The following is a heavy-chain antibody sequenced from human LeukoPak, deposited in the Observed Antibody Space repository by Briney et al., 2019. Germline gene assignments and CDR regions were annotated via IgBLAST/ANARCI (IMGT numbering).Heavy chain of an antibody. D-gene: IGHD2/OR15-2a*01. CDR2: IYYSGST. Sequence: SETLSLTCTVSGGSISSSSYYWSWIRQPPGKGLEWIGYIYYSGSTNYNPSLRSRVTISVDTSKNQFSLKLSSVTAADTAVYYCARGGVHTFVHDYWGQGTLVTVSS. CDR1: GGSISSSSYY. J-gene: IGHJ4*02. V-gene: IGHV4-61*01. CDR3: ARGGVHTFVHDY.